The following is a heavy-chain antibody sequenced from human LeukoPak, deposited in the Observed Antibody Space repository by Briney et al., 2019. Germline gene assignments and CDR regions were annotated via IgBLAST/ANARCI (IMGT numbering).Heavy chain of an antibody. CDR1: GGSISSYY. D-gene: IGHD3-10*01. V-gene: IGHV4-59*08. CDR3: ARRGPDYYYYGMDV. CDR2: IYYSGST. Sequence: SETLPLTCTVSGGSISSYYWSWIRQPPGKGLEWIGYIYYSGSTNYNPSLKSRVTISVDTSKNQFSLKLSSVTAADTAVYYCARRGPDYYYYGMDVWGQGTTVTVSS. J-gene: IGHJ6*02.